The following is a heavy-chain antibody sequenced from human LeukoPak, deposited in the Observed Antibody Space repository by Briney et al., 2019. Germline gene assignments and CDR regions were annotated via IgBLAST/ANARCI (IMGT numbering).Heavy chain of an antibody. J-gene: IGHJ5*02. CDR1: GFTVSNNY. V-gene: IGHV3-53*01. D-gene: IGHD2/OR15-2a*01. Sequence: GGSPRLSCAASGFTVSNNYMTWVRQAPGKGLEWVSIIYSGGTTYYADSVKGRFTISRDNSKNTVYLHMNSLRAEDTAVYYCSSSTSAASSNWFDPWGQGTLVTVSS. CDR2: IYSGGTT. CDR3: SSSTSAASSNWFDP.